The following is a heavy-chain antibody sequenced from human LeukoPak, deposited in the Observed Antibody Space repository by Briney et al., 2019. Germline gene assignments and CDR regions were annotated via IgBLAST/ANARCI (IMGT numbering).Heavy chain of an antibody. CDR3: ARGNPYSRGWSYDY. CDR1: GGSISRHY. V-gene: IGHV4-59*11. D-gene: IGHD6-19*01. J-gene: IGHJ4*02. CDR2: IYYSGNT. Sequence: PSETLSLTCTVSGGSISRHYRSWIRQPPGKGLEWNGNIYYSGNTNYYPSIQSRVTISVDTSKNQLSLKLSSVTAADTAVYYCARGNPYSRGWSYDYWGQGTMVTVSS.